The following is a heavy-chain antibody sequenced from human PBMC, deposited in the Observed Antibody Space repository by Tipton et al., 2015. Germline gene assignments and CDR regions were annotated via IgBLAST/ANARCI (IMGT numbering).Heavy chain of an antibody. CDR2: TYYRSNWNN. V-gene: IGHV6-1*01. Sequence: GLVKPSQTLSLTCGISGDSVSSNTAAWHWIRQSPSRGLEWLGRTYYRSNWNNDYAVSVKSRITITPDTSKNQFTLHLNSVTPDDTAMYYCARGAQHSTWSWGQGTLVTVSS. CDR1: GDSVSSNTAA. J-gene: IGHJ5*02. D-gene: IGHD6-13*01. CDR3: ARGAQHSTWS.